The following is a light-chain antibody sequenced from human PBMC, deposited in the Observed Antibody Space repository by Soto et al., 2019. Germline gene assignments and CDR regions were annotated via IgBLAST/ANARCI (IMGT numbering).Light chain of an antibody. CDR1: QSTSSY. V-gene: IGKV1-39*01. Sequence: DIQMTQSPSSLSASVGDRVTITCRASQSTSSYVNWYQQKPGKAPKLLISGASSLQSGVPSRFSGSESGTDFTLTISSLQPDDFATYYCQQSYSTPHTFGPGTKVEIK. J-gene: IGKJ3*01. CDR3: QQSYSTPHT. CDR2: GAS.